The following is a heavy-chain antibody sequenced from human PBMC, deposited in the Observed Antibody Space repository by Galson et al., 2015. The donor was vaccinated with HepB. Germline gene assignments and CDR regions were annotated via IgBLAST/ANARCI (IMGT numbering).Heavy chain of an antibody. CDR1: GFTFSSYA. V-gene: IGHV3-23*01. Sequence: SLRLSCAASGFTFSSYAMSWVRQAPGKGLEWVSAISGSGGSTYYADSVKGRFTISRDNSKNTLYLQMNSLRAEDTAVYYCAKVGSMTTVTTLDYWGQGTLVTVSS. CDR3: AKVGSMTTVTTLDY. D-gene: IGHD4-17*01. CDR2: ISGSGGST. J-gene: IGHJ4*02.